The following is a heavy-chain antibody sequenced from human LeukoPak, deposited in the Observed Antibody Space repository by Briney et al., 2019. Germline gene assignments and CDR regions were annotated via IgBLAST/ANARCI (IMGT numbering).Heavy chain of an antibody. CDR1: GGSFSGYY. CDR2: INHSGST. D-gene: IGHD3-22*01. Sequence: PSETLSLTCAVYGGSFSGYYWSWIRQPPGKGLEWIGEINHSGSTNYNPSLKSRVTISVDTSKNQFSLKLSSVTAADTAVYYCARGHYYDSRGYYVPFDYWGQGTLVTVSS. J-gene: IGHJ4*02. V-gene: IGHV4-34*01. CDR3: ARGHYYDSRGYYVPFDY.